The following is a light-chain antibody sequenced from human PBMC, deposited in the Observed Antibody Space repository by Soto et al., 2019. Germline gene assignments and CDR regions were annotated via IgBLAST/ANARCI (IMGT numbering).Light chain of an antibody. J-gene: IGKJ4*01. Sequence: DIQMTQSPSSLSASVGDRVTITCRASQSISSYLNWYQQKPGKAPKLLIYAASSLQSGVPSRFSGSGSGTDFTLTISSLQPDDFATYYCQQYNSYSPATFGGGTKVDIK. V-gene: IGKV1-39*01. CDR1: QSISSY. CDR3: QQYNSYSPAT. CDR2: AAS.